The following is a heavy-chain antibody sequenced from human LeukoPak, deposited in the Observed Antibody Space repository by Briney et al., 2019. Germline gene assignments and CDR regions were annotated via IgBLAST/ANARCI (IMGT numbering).Heavy chain of an antibody. Sequence: GSLRLSCAASGFTFSSYAMSWVRQAPGKGLEWIGSIYYSGSTYYNPSLKSRVTISVDTSKNQFSLKLSSVTAADTAVYYCARLLRKDYGDYLTLPRIDYWGQGTLVTVSS. CDR2: IYYSGST. V-gene: IGHV4-39*01. J-gene: IGHJ4*02. D-gene: IGHD4-17*01. CDR1: GFTFSSYA. CDR3: ARLLRKDYGDYLTLPRIDY.